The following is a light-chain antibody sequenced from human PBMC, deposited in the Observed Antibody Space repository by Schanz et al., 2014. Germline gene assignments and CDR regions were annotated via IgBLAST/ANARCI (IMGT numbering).Light chain of an antibody. V-gene: IGKV1-33*01. CDR2: DAS. CDR3: QQYKSSSSCT. J-gene: IGKJ1*01. Sequence: DIQMTQSPSSLSASVGDRVTITCQASEDINNSLNWYQQRPGKAPKLLIYDASNLETGVPSRFSGSVSEIEVTLTNNSLQHDDCATYDSQQYKSSSSCTCGQGTKVE. CDR1: EDINNS.